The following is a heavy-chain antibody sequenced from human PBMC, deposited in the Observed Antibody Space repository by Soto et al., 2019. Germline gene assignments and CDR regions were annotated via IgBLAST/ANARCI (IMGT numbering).Heavy chain of an antibody. CDR2: FDPEDGET. Sequence: ASVKVSCKVSGYTLTELSMHWVRQAPGKGLEWMGGFDPEDGETIYAQKFQGRVTMTEDTSTDTAYMELSSLRSEDTAVYYCVTAASGSYWELLDPWGQGTLVTVSS. CDR3: VTAASGSYWELLDP. J-gene: IGHJ5*02. V-gene: IGHV1-24*01. CDR1: GYTLTELS. D-gene: IGHD1-26*01.